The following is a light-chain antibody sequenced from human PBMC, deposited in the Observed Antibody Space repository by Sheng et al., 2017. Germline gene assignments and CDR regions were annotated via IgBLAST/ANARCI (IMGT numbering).Light chain of an antibody. CDR2: DAS. CDR1: QDISSA. Sequence: AIQLTQSPSSLSASVGDRLTITCRASQDISSALAWYQQKPGKPPKLLISDASTLESGVPSRFSGSGSGTDFTLTISSLEPEDFAVYYCQQLNSYPLTFGGGTKVEIK. J-gene: IGKJ4*01. V-gene: IGKV1-13*02. CDR3: QQLNSYPLT.